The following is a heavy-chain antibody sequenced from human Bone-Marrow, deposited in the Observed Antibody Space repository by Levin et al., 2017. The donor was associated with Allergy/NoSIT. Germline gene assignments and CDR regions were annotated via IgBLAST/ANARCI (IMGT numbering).Heavy chain of an antibody. CDR2: IIPIFGTA. Sequence: ASVKVSCKASGGTFSSYAISWVRQAPGQGLEWMGGIIPIFGTANYAQKFQGRVTITADESTSTAYMELSSLRSEDTAVYYCARQPMTTGTPFDYWGQGTLVTVSS. CDR1: GGTFSSYA. CDR3: ARQPMTTGTPFDY. J-gene: IGHJ4*02. D-gene: IGHD4-17*01. V-gene: IGHV1-69*13.